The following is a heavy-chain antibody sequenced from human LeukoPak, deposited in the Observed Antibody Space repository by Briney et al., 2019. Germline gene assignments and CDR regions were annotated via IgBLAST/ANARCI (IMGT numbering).Heavy chain of an antibody. D-gene: IGHD3-10*01. Sequence: SSETLSLTCTVSGGSISSHYWSWIRQPPGKGLEWIGYIYYSGSTNYNPSLKSRVTISVDTSKNQFSLKLSSVTAADTAVYYCARGRYYGSGRFWFDPWGQGTLVTVSS. CDR3: ARGRYYGSGRFWFDP. CDR2: IYYSGST. J-gene: IGHJ5*02. CDR1: GGSISSHY. V-gene: IGHV4-59*11.